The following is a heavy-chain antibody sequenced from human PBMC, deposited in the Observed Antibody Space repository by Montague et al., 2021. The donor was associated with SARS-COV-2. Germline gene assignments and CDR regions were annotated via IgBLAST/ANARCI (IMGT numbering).Heavy chain of an antibody. Sequence: SETLSLTCTVSGASISTGSDYWTWIRQRPGRGLEWIGNFYYSGGSTYNPSLKSRVTISADTSKNLFSLTLKSVTASDTAVYYCARDRGDIYGGNSAWFDPWGREPWSPSRQ. CDR3: ARDRGDIYGGNSAWFDP. J-gene: IGHJ5*02. V-gene: IGHV4-61*03. D-gene: IGHD4-23*01. CDR1: GASISTGSDY. CDR2: FYYSGGS.